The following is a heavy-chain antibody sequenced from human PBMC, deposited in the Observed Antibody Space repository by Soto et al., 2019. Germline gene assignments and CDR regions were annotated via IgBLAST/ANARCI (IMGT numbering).Heavy chain of an antibody. V-gene: IGHV3-23*01. J-gene: IGHJ6*02. Sequence: PGGSLRLSCAASGFTFSSYAMSWVRQAPGKGLEWVSAISGSGGSTYYADSVKGRFTISRDNSKNTLYLQMNSLRAEDTAVYYCAKARRAMIVVVPPLDYYYGMDVWGQGTTVTVSS. CDR3: AKARRAMIVVVPPLDYYYGMDV. CDR2: ISGSGGST. D-gene: IGHD3-22*01. CDR1: GFTFSSYA.